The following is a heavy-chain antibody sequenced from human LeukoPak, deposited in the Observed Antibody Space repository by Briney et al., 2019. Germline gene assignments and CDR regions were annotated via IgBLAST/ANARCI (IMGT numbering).Heavy chain of an antibody. J-gene: IGHJ6*02. CDR2: ISSSSSYI. CDR3: ARCNNDYEVYYYYGMDV. Sequence: PGGSLRLSCAASGFTFSSYSMNWVRQAPGKGLEWVSSISSSSSYIYYADSVKGRFTISRDNAKNSLYLQMNSLSAEDTAVYYCARCNNDYEVYYYYGMDVWGQGTTVTVSS. CDR1: GFTFSSYS. D-gene: IGHD4-17*01. V-gene: IGHV3-21*01.